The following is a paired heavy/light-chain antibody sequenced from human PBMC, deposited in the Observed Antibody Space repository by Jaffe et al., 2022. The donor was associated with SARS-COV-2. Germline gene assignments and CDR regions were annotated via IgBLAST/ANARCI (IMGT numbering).Light chain of an antibody. CDR1: SSDVGGYNY. J-gene: IGLJ2*01. CDR3: SSYAGSNNYVV. V-gene: IGLV2-8*01. Sequence: QSALTQPPSASGSLGQSVTISCTGTSSDVGGYNYVSWYQQHPGKAPKLMIYEVNKRPSGVPDRFSGSKSGNTASLTVSGLQAEDEADYYCSSYAGSNNYVVFGGGTKLTVL. CDR2: EVN.
Heavy chain of an antibody. D-gene: IGHD2-15*01. Sequence: EVQLVESGGGLVQPGGSLRLSCAASGFTFSSYSMTWVRQAPGKGLEWVSYISSGGTTIYYADSVKGRFTISRDNAKNSLYLQMNSLRDEDTAVYYCARVLRYCSGGSCYPLQIDYWGQGTLVTVSS. V-gene: IGHV3-48*02. J-gene: IGHJ4*02. CDR3: ARVLRYCSGGSCYPLQIDY. CDR1: GFTFSSYS. CDR2: ISSGGTTI.